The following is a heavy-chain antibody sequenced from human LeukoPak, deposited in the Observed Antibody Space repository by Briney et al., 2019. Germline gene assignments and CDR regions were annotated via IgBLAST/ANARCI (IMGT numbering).Heavy chain of an antibody. V-gene: IGHV3-9*01. J-gene: IGHJ6*02. CDR2: ILWDSHRM. Sequence: TGGSLRLSCAGSGVTLKDHAMHWVRQVPGKGLEWVSGILWDSHRMDYADSVKGRFTVSRDNAKNSLYLQMNSLRAEDTALYFCGEDISAGGMDVWGQVTPVTVSS. CDR3: GEDISAGGMDV. CDR1: GVTLKDHA. D-gene: IGHD2-21*01.